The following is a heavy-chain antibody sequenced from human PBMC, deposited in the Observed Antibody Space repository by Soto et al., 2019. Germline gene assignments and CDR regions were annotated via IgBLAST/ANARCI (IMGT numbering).Heavy chain of an antibody. Sequence: QVQLQESGPGLVKPSQTLSLTCTVSGGSISSGGYYWSWIRQHPGKGLEWIGYIYYSGSTYYNPSLKSQVTISVDTSKNLFSLKLSSVTAADTAVYYCARDLVRRTAKGPPLGGHFDYWGQGTLVTVSS. J-gene: IGHJ4*02. CDR1: GGSISSGGYY. D-gene: IGHD2-2*01. CDR2: IYYSGST. V-gene: IGHV4-31*01. CDR3: ARDLVRRTAKGPPLGGHFDY.